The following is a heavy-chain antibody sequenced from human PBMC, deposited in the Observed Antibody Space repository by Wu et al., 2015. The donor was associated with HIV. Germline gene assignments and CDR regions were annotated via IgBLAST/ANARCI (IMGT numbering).Heavy chain of an antibody. D-gene: IGHD4-17*01. J-gene: IGHJ6*03. Sequence: QEQLVQSGAEVKKPWASVKISCRASGYSFSTDDINWVRQASGQGLEWMGWMNPXSGNRGYAQNFQDRLLITVNTSINTAYMELSNLRSEDTAVYFXARARRSHARDPNFYFYYYMDLWGRGTTVTVSS. CDR1: GYSFSTDD. CDR2: MNPXSGNR. V-gene: IGHV1-8*03. CDR3: ARARRSHARDPNFYFYYYMDL.